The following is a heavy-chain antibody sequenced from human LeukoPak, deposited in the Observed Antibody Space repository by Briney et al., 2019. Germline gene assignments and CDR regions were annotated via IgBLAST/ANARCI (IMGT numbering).Heavy chain of an antibody. CDR1: GGSIGSSPYY. J-gene: IGHJ5*02. Sequence: PSETLSLTCTVSGGSIGSSPYYWGWIRQPPEKGLDWIGSISYSGSASYNPSLKSRVTISVDTSKNQFSLIPHSVTATDTAVYYCARRSGNFRGPNWFDPWGQGTLVTVSS. CDR3: ARRSGNFRGPNWFDP. V-gene: IGHV4-39*01. CDR2: ISYSGSA. D-gene: IGHD1-26*01.